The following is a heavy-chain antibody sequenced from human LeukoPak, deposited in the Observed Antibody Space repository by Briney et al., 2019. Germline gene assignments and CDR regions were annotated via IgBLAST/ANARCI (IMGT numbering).Heavy chain of an antibody. J-gene: IGHJ6*03. CDR3: ARDALDVVPAAQHLYYYYYMDV. CDR1: GFSFSTYT. D-gene: IGHD2-2*01. Sequence: PGGSLRLSCAASGFSFSTYTMNWVRQAPGKGLEWVSYISSSGSTIYYADSVKGRFTISRDNAKNSLYLQMNSLRAEDTAVYYCARDALDVVPAAQHLYYYYYMDVWGKGTTVTISS. V-gene: IGHV3-48*04. CDR2: ISSSGSTI.